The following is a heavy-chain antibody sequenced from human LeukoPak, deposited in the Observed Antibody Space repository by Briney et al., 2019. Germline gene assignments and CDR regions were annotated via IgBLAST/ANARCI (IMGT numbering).Heavy chain of an antibody. CDR3: ARHSVGSSGWYRD. Sequence: PSETLSLTCTVSGGSISSYYWSWIRQPPGKGLEWIGYIYYSGSTNYNPSLKSRVTISVDTSKNQFSLKLSSVTAADTAVYCCARHSVGSSGWYRDWGQGTLVTVSS. J-gene: IGHJ4*02. CDR2: IYYSGST. CDR1: GGSISSYY. V-gene: IGHV4-59*08. D-gene: IGHD6-19*01.